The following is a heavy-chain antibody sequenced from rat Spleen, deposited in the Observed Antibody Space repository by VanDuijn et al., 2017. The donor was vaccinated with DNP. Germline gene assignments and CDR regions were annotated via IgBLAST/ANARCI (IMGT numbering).Heavy chain of an antibody. Sequence: QVQLKESGPGLVQPSQTLSLTCTVSGFSLTSYGVSWVRQPPGKGLEWIGAIWSGGSTDYNSALKSRLSISRDTSKSQVFLKMNSVQTEDTAMYFCARSTTVMSVDYWGQGVMVTVSS. CDR2: IWSGGST. CDR1: GFSLTSYG. D-gene: IGHD1-1*01. J-gene: IGHJ2*01. V-gene: IGHV2-16*01. CDR3: ARSTTVMSVDY.